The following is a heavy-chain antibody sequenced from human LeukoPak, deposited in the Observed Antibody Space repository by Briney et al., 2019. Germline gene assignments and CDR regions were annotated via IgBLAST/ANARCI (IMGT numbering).Heavy chain of an antibody. CDR3: AREKVVVAATTDYYYYYYYMDV. J-gene: IGHJ6*03. CDR2: IYTSGST. D-gene: IGHD2-15*01. V-gene: IGHV4-4*07. Sequence: SETLSLTCSVSGDSITGYYWSWIRQPAGKGLEWIGRIYTSGSTNYNPSLKSRVTISVDTSKNQFSLKLSSVTAADTAVYYCAREKVVVAATTDYYYYYYYMDVWGKGTTVTISS. CDR1: GDSITGYY.